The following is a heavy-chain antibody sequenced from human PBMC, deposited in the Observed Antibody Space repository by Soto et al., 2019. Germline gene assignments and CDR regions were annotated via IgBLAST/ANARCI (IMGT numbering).Heavy chain of an antibody. V-gene: IGHV1-69*13. CDR3: ARAIKVYMATIIAYYGMDV. J-gene: IGHJ6*02. Sequence: EASVKVSCKASGGTFSSYAISWVRQAPGQGLEWMGGIIPIFGTANYAQKFQGRVTITADESTSTAYMELSSLRSEDTAVYYCARAIKVYMATIIAYYGMDVWCPGPTVTVSS. D-gene: IGHD5-12*01. CDR1: GGTFSSYA. CDR2: IIPIFGTA.